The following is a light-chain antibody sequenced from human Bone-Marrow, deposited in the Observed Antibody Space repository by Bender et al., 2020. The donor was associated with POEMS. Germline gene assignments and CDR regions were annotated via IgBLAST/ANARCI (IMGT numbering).Light chain of an antibody. V-gene: IGLV2-8*01. CDR2: EVT. CDR3: CSYAGSNNLI. CDR1: SSDVGGYNY. J-gene: IGLJ2*01. Sequence: QSVLTQPASVSGSLGQSVTISCTGTSSDVGGYNYVSWYQQHPGKAPRLLIYEVTKRPSGVPNRFSGSKSGFTASLTVSGLQAEDEADYYCCSYAGSNNLIFGGGTKLTVL.